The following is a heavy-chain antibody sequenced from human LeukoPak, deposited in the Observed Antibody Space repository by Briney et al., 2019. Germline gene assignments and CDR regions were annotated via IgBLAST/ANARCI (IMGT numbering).Heavy chain of an antibody. CDR2: INPNSGGT. D-gene: IGHD3-10*01. Sequence: ASVKVSCKASGYTFTGYYMHWVRQAPGQGLEWMGWINPNSGGTNYAQKFQGRVTMTRDTSISTAYMELSRLRSDDTAVYYCARDREQLWFGGDFDYWGQGTLVTVSS. CDR1: GYTFTGYY. V-gene: IGHV1-2*02. J-gene: IGHJ4*02. CDR3: ARDREQLWFGGDFDY.